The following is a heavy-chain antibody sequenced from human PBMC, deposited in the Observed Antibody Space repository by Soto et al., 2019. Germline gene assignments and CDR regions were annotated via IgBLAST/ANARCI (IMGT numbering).Heavy chain of an antibody. D-gene: IGHD5-12*01. J-gene: IGHJ4*02. CDR1: GFTFSSYN. V-gene: IGHV3-48*01. CDR2: ITSSSSTV. CDR3: AGDGSGYDRGDY. Sequence: EVQLVESGGGLVQPGGSLRLSCAASGFTFSSYNMNWVRQAPGKGLEWVSYITSSSSTVYYADSVKGRFTISRDNAKNSLYLQMNSLRVEDTAVYYCAGDGSGYDRGDYWGQGTLVTVSS.